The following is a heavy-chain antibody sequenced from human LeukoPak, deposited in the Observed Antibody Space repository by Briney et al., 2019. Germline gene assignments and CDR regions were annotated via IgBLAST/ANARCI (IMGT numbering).Heavy chain of an antibody. CDR3: AKVANWNYASWIDY. V-gene: IGHV3-23*01. CDR2: SGSGGRT. CDR1: GFTFSSYA. Sequence: GGSLRLSCAASGFTFSSYAMSCVRQAPGKGLEWISGSGGRTYYADSVKGRFTISRDNSKNTLYLQMNSLRAEDTAVYYCAKVANWNYASWIDYWGQGTLVTVSS. D-gene: IGHD1-7*01. J-gene: IGHJ4*02.